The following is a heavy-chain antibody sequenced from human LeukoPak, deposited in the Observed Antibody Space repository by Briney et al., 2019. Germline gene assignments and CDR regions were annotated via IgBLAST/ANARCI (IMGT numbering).Heavy chain of an antibody. V-gene: IGHV4-38-2*01. Sequence: SSETLSLTCAVFGYSISSGYYWGWIRQPPGKGLEWIGSIYHSGSTYYNPSLKSRVTISVDTSKNQFSLKLRSVTAADTAVYYXXXMPCGGDXXXXXXXXXXPWXQXTLVTVSS. J-gene: IGHJ5*02. D-gene: IGHD2-21*01. CDR3: XXMPCGGDXXXXXXXXXXP. CDR2: IYHSGST. CDR1: GYSISSGYY.